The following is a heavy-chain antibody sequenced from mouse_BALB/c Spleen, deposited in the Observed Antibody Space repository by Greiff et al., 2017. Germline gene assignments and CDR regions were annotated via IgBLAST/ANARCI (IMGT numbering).Heavy chain of an antibody. J-gene: IGHJ4*01. CDR3: ARGDYYAMDY. CDR2: IDPYYGGT. V-gene: IGHV1-39*01. Sequence: VQLKESGPELEKPGASVKISCKASGYSFTGYNMNWVKQSNGKSLEWIGNIDPYYGGTCYNQKFKGKATLTVDKSSSTAYMQLKSLTTEDSAVYYCARGDYYAMDYWGQGTSVTVSS. CDR1: GYSFTGYN.